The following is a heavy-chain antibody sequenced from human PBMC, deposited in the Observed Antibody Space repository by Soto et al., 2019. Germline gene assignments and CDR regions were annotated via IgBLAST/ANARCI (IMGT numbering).Heavy chain of an antibody. J-gene: IGHJ5*02. D-gene: IGHD3-3*02. CDR3: ARAFLTAEKPNGFDP. V-gene: IGHV4-31*03. CDR2: IYYSGST. CDR1: GGPSSSGGYY. Sequence: SVPLSETCTVSGGPSSSGGYYWSRIKQHPGKGLEWIGYIYYSGSTYYNPSLKRRVTISVDTSKNQFSLKLSSVTAADTAVYYCARAFLTAEKPNGFDPWGQGTLVTVSS.